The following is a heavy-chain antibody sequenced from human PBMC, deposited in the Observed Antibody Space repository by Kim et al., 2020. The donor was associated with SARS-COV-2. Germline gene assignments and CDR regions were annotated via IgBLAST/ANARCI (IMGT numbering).Heavy chain of an antibody. CDR3: ARGASWEERYDY. D-gene: IGHD1-26*01. V-gene: IGHV4-59*09. Sequence: KYNPSLKSAVTISVDTAKNQFCLKLSSVTAADTAVYYCARGASWEERYDYWGQGTLVTVSS. J-gene: IGHJ4*02.